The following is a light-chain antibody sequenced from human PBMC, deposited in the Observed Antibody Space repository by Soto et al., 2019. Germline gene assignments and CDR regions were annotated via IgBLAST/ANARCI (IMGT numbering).Light chain of an antibody. J-gene: IGKJ1*01. Sequence: DIQMTQSPSTLSASVGDRVTITCRASQSISSWLARYQQKPGKAPKVLIYDASSLESGVPSRFSGSGSGTEFTLTISCLQPDDFATYYCQEYSSFWTFGQGTKVEIK. V-gene: IGKV1-5*01. CDR2: DAS. CDR3: QEYSSFWT. CDR1: QSISSW.